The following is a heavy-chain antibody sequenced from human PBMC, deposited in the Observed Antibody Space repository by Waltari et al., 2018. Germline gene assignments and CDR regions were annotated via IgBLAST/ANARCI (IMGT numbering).Heavy chain of an antibody. V-gene: IGHV3-7*01. Sequence: ETPLVESGGGLVQPGGSLRLSCAAYGFTFSSYWMTWVRQAPGKGLEWVANIRQDGSEKYYVDSVKGRFTISRDNAKNSLYLQMNSLKADDTAVYYCARSSSTEFDSWGQGTLVTVSS. D-gene: IGHD2-2*01. CDR2: IRQDGSEK. J-gene: IGHJ4*02. CDR1: GFTFSSYW. CDR3: ARSSSTEFDS.